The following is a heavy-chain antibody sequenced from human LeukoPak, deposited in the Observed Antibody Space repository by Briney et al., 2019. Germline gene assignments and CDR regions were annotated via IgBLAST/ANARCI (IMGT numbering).Heavy chain of an antibody. D-gene: IGHD3-16*01. CDR1: GGTFSSYA. V-gene: IGHV1-69*05. CDR2: IIPIFGTA. Sequence: SVKVSCKASGGTFSSYAISWVRQAPGQGLEWMGGIIPIFGTANYAQKFQGRVTITTDESTSTAYMELSSLRSEDTAVYYCARALRLGNYERKWGSSHYYYYYYMDVWGKGTTVTVSS. CDR3: ARALRLGNYERKWGSSHYYYYYYMDV. J-gene: IGHJ6*03.